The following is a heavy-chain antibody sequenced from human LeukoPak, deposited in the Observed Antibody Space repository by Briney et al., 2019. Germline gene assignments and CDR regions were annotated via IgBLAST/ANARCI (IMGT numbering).Heavy chain of an antibody. CDR2: IKEDGSEE. J-gene: IGHJ3*02. D-gene: IGHD3-10*01. V-gene: IGHV3-7*01. Sequence: GGSLRLSCAASGFTLSSYWMSWVRQAPGKGLEWVANIKEDGSEEYYVDSVEGRFTISRDNAKKSLYLHMNSLTAEDTAMYYCARDWVAGVPFDAFDIWGQGTMVSVSS. CDR3: ARDWVAGVPFDAFDI. CDR1: GFTLSSYW.